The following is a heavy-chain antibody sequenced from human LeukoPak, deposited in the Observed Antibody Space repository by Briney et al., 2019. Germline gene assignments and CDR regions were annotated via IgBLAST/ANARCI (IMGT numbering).Heavy chain of an antibody. CDR2: ISRMGFTT. D-gene: IGHD2-2*01. J-gene: IGHJ4*02. CDR3: AKEEVPNDY. CDR1: GFTLNSNA. V-gene: IGHV3-23*01. Sequence: GGSLRLSCAVSGFTLNSNAMCWVRQAPGKGLEWVSGISRMGFTTYYADSVEGRFTISRDTSKNTLYLEMNNLRPEDTAVYYCAKEEVPNDYWGQGTLVTVSS.